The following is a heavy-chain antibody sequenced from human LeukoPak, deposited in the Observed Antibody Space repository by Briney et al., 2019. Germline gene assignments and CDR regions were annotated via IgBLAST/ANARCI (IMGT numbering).Heavy chain of an antibody. J-gene: IGHJ4*02. Sequence: TGGSLRLSCAASGFIFSAYAMSWVRQAPGQGLEWVSVIGTGGETHYADSVRGRFTISRSNFKSTLYLQMNSLRAEDTAVYYCAKRVTVTTKYFDSWGQGTLVTVSS. D-gene: IGHD4-17*01. CDR1: GFIFSAYA. CDR2: IGTGGET. V-gene: IGHV3-23*01. CDR3: AKRVTVTTKYFDS.